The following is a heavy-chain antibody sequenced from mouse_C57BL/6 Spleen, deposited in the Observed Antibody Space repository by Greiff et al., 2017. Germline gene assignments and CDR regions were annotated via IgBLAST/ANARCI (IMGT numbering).Heavy chain of an antibody. V-gene: IGHV1-81*01. J-gene: IGHJ2*01. CDR2: IYPRSGNT. Sequence: QVQLQQSGAELARPGASVKLSCKASGYTFTSYGISWVKQRTGQGLEWIGEIYPRSGNTYYNEKFKGKATLTADKSSSTAYMELRSLTSEDSAVYFCVRSAGTWDYFDYWGQGTTLTVSS. CDR1: GYTFTSYG. CDR3: VRSAGTWDYFDY. D-gene: IGHD4-1*01.